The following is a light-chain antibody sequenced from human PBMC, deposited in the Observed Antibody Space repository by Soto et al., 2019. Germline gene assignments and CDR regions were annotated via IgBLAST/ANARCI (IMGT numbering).Light chain of an antibody. CDR2: DVS. J-gene: IGKJ1*01. Sequence: DIEMTQSPSTLSASVGDRVTITCRASQSISTLLAWYQQKPGKAPKLLIYDVSSLESGVPSRLSGGGSGTEFTLTINSMKPDDAAIYYCQQYNTFWTFGRGTKVDI. CDR1: QSISTL. V-gene: IGKV1-5*01. CDR3: QQYNTFWT.